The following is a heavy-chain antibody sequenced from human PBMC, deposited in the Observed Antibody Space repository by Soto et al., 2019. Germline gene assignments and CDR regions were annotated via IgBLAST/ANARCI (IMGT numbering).Heavy chain of an antibody. CDR3: ARVVCNGVPCTPNYYYYGMDV. V-gene: IGHV1-69*01. CDR2: IIPIFGTA. Sequence: QVQLVQSGAEVKKPGSSVKVSCKASGGTFSSYAISWVRQAPGQGLEWMGGIIPIFGTANYAQKFQGRVTITADESTSTAYMELSSLRSEDTAVYYCARVVCNGVPCTPNYYYYGMDVWGQGTTVTVSS. D-gene: IGHD2-8*01. CDR1: GGTFSSYA. J-gene: IGHJ6*02.